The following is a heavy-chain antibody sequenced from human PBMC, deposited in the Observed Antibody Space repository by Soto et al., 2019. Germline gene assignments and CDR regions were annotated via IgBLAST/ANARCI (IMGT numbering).Heavy chain of an antibody. V-gene: IGHV3-21*01. CDR1: GFTFSSYS. J-gene: IGHJ5*02. D-gene: IGHD5-12*01. Sequence: LSLTCAASGFTFSSYSMNWVRQAPGKGLEWVSSISSSSSYIYYADSVKGRFTISRDNAKNSLYLQMNSLRAEDTAVYYCARDSGVDIVATITWWFDPWGQGTLVTVSS. CDR2: ISSSSSYI. CDR3: ARDSGVDIVATITWWFDP.